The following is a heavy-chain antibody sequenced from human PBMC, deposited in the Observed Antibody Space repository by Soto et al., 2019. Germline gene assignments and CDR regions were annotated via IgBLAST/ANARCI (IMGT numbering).Heavy chain of an antibody. CDR2: ISAYNGNT. V-gene: IGHV1-18*01. CDR1: GYTFTSYG. D-gene: IGHD3-3*02. CDR3: ARPDSFLGWFDP. J-gene: IGHJ5*02. Sequence: ASVKVSCKASGYTFTSYGISWVRQAPGQGLEWMGWISAYNGNTSYAQKLQGRVTMTTDTSTSTAYMELRSLRSDDTAVYYCARPDSFLGWFDPWGQGTLVTVSS.